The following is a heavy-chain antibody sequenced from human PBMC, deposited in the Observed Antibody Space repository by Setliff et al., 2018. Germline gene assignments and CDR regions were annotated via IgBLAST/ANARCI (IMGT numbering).Heavy chain of an antibody. V-gene: IGHV4-39*07. CDR3: ARDGGEY. Sequence: SETLSLTCTVSGASISSSSYYWAWIRQPPGRGLELIGSIFYGGSTYYNPSLKSRVTISIDASKNQFSLKLDSVTAEDTAVYYCARDGGEYWGQGTLVTVSS. J-gene: IGHJ4*02. D-gene: IGHD3-16*01. CDR1: GASISSSSYY. CDR2: IFYGGST.